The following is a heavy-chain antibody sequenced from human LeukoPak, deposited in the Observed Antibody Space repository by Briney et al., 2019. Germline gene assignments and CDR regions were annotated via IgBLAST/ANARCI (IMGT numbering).Heavy chain of an antibody. CDR1: GSYISSYY. CDR3: ARGVVGTTSNYYYFNY. CDR2: ICYTGTT. J-gene: IGHJ4*02. Sequence: SETLSLTRSVSGSYISSYYWSWIRQAPGKGLEWIGFICYTGTTNSNPSLKSRVTISVDTSRQQFSLNLSSVTAADTAVYYCARGVVGTTSNYYYFNYWGQGTLVTVSS. V-gene: IGHV4-59*01. D-gene: IGHD1-26*01.